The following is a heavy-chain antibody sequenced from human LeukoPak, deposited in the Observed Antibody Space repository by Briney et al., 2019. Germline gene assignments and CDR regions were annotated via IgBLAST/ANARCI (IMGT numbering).Heavy chain of an antibody. J-gene: IGHJ4*02. D-gene: IGHD4-17*01. CDR3: AKDRDYGDYGGFDY. CDR2: ISYDGSNK. V-gene: IGHV3-30*18. CDR1: GFTFSSYG. Sequence: GGSLRLSCAASGFTFSSYGVHWVRQAPGKGLEWVAVISYDGSNKYYADSVKGRFTISRDNSKNTLYLQMNSLRAEDTAVYYCAKDRDYGDYGGFDYWGQGTLVTVSS.